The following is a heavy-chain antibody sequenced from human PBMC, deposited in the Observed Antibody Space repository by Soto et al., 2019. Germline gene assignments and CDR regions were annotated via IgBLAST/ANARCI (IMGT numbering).Heavy chain of an antibody. CDR2: IIPIFGTA. CDR1: GGTFSSYA. V-gene: IGHV1-69*13. CDR3: ARGGIAAAGTWENWFDL. D-gene: IGHD6-13*01. J-gene: IGHJ5*02. Sequence: GASVKVSCKASGGTFSSYAISWVRQAPGQGLEWMGGIIPIFGTANYAQKFQGRVTITADESTSTAYMELSSLRSEDTAVYYCARGGIAAAGTWENWFDLWGQGTLVTVAS.